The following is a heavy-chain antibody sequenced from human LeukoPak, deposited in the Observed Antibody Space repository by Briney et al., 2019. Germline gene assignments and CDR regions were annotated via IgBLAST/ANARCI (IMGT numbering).Heavy chain of an antibody. Sequence: GGSLRLSCAASGFTFSGSAMHWVRQASGKGLEWVGRIRSKANSYATAYAASVKGRFTISRDDSKNTAYLQMNSLKTEDTAVYYCTIVLTVTLDLWDYWGQGTLVTVSS. V-gene: IGHV3-73*01. CDR1: GFTFSGSA. CDR2: IRSKANSYAT. J-gene: IGHJ4*02. CDR3: TIVLTVTLDLWDY. D-gene: IGHD4-17*01.